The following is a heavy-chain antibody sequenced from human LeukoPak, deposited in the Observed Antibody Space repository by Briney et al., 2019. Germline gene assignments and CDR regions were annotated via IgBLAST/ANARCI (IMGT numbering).Heavy chain of an antibody. CDR3: ARVQSQTTVAAPDY. CDR1: GGSLSSGAYS. Sequence: RPSETLSLTCTVSGGSLSSGAYSWSWIRQHPGEGLEWIGYIYYSGSIYYNPSLKSRVTISVDTSKNQFSLRLSSVTAADTAVYYCARVQSQTTVAAPDYWGQGTLVTVSS. CDR2: IYYSGSI. D-gene: IGHD2-15*01. V-gene: IGHV4-31*03. J-gene: IGHJ4*02.